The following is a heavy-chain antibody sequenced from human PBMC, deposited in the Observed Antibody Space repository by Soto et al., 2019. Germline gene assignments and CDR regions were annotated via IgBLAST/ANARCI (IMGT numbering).Heavy chain of an antibody. D-gene: IGHD2-15*01. J-gene: IGHJ4*02. V-gene: IGHV3-23*01. Sequence: GGSLRLSCAASGFTFTNYAVSWVRQAPGKGLEWVSASSGGTESTYYADSVRGRFTVSRDTSRNMVYLQMNSLRAEDTAVYYCAKAGCSGGTCYLYYFDYWGQGALVTVS. CDR3: AKAGCSGGTCYLYYFDY. CDR1: GFTFTNYA. CDR2: SSGGTEST.